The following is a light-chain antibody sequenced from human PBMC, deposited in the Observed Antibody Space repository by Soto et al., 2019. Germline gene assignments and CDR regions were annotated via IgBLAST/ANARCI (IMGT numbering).Light chain of an antibody. Sequence: QLVLTQPPSVSGAPGQRVTISCTGSSSNVGAGYDVHWYQQLPGTAPKLLIYSDINRPSGVPDRFSGSRSGISASLAITGRQAEDEADYYCQSYDSSLSGSVFGGGTKLTVL. J-gene: IGLJ3*02. CDR1: SSNVGAGYD. V-gene: IGLV1-40*01. CDR2: SDI. CDR3: QSYDSSLSGSV.